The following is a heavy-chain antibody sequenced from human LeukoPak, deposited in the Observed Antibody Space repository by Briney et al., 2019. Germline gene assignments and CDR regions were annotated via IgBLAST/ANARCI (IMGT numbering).Heavy chain of an antibody. CDR2: ISSSGNTT. D-gene: IGHD6-13*01. V-gene: IGHV3-48*04. J-gene: IGHJ4*02. Sequence: GGSLRLSCAASGFTFSISAMSWVRQAPGKGLEWVSYISSSGNTTYHADSVKGRFTISRDNAKNSLYLQMSSLRAEDTAVYYCARDGGSSWYFDYWGQGTLVTVSS. CDR3: ARDGGSSWYFDY. CDR1: GFTFSISA.